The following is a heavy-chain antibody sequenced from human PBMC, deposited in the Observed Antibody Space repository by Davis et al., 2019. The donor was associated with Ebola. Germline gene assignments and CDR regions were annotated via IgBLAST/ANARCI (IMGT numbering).Heavy chain of an antibody. Sequence: GSLKISCETSGFIFRHYVMSWVRQAPGTGLEWVSTFGTGGDTYYADSVKGRFAISRDNSRGTLYLQMNSLRVEDSAIYYCVKDSSNIWFDIWGQGTLVTVSS. J-gene: IGHJ3*02. CDR3: VKDSSNIWFDI. V-gene: IGHV3-23*01. CDR1: GFIFRHYV. D-gene: IGHD2/OR15-2a*01. CDR2: FGTGGDT.